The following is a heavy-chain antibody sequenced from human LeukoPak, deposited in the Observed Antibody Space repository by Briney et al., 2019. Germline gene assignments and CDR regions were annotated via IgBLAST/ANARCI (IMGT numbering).Heavy chain of an antibody. V-gene: IGHV4-38-2*01. CDR2: IFHSGST. CDR1: GYSISSGYY. Sequence: SETLSLTCAVSGYSISSGYYWGWIRQPPGKGLEWIGAIFHSGSTYYNPSLKSRVTISVDTSKNQFSLKLSSVTAADTAVYYCARRNFSYWYFDLWGRGTLVIVPS. J-gene: IGHJ2*01. D-gene: IGHD3-3*01. CDR3: ARRNFSYWYFDL.